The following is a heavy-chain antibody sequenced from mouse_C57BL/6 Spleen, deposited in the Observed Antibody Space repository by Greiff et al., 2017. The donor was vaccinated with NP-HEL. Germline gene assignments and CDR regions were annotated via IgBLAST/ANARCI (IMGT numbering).Heavy chain of an antibody. Sequence: EVKLQESGPGLVKPSQSLSLTCSVTGYSITSGYYWNWIRQFPGNKLEWMGYISYDGSNNYNPSLKNRISITRDTSKNQFFLKLNSVTTEDTATYYCARDGIHGAMDYWGQGTSVTVSS. J-gene: IGHJ4*01. V-gene: IGHV3-6*01. CDR2: ISYDGSN. D-gene: IGHD1-1*02. CDR1: GYSITSGYY. CDR3: ARDGIHGAMDY.